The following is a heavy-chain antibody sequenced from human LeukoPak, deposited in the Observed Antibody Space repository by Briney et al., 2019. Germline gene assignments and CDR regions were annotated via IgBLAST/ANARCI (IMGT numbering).Heavy chain of an antibody. Sequence: ASVKVSCKASGYTFTSYGISWVRQAPGHGRGWMGWISAYNGNTNYAQKLQGRVTMTTDTSTSTDYMELRSLRSDDTAVYYCARASPSGWSPFDYWGQGTLVTVSS. J-gene: IGHJ4*02. V-gene: IGHV1-18*01. CDR3: ARASPSGWSPFDY. D-gene: IGHD6-19*01. CDR1: GYTFTSYG. CDR2: ISAYNGNT.